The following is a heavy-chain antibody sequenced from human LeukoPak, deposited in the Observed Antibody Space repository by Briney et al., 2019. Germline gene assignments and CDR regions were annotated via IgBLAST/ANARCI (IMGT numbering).Heavy chain of an antibody. V-gene: IGHV4-30-2*01. D-gene: IGHD3-16*02. CDR3: ARDPGPRYDYVWGSYRYV. Sequence: SETLSLTCTVSGGSISSGGYYWSWIRQPPGKGLEWIGYIYHSGSTYYNPSLKSRVTISVDRSKNQFSLKLSSVTAADTAVYYCARDPGPRYDYVWGSYRYVWGQGTLVTVSS. CDR1: GGSISSGGYY. J-gene: IGHJ4*02. CDR2: IYHSGST.